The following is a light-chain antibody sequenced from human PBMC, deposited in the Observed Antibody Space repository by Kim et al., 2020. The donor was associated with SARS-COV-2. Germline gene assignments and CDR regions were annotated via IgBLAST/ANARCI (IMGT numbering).Light chain of an antibody. Sequence: LSPWERATPTCRASPSVSGFLAWHHHRPGQAPRLLTYDASDRATGIPARFSGSGSGTDFTLTITSLEPEDSAVYYCQQRSDWHWTFGRGTKVDIK. CDR1: PSVSGF. CDR2: DAS. V-gene: IGKV3D-11*02. CDR3: QQRSDWHWT. J-gene: IGKJ1*01.